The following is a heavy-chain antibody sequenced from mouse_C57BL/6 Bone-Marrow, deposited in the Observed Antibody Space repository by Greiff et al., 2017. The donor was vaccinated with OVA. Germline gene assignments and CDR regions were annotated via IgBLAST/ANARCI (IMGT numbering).Heavy chain of an antibody. J-gene: IGHJ2*01. CDR2: INPNNGGT. CDR1: GYTFTDYY. V-gene: IGHV1-26*01. Sequence: EVQLQQSGPELVKPGASVKISCKASGYTFTDYYMNWVKQSHGKSLEWIGDINPNNGGTSYNQKFKGKATLTVDKSSSTAYMELRSLTSEDSAVYYCARRGYYGSSSYYFDYWGQGTTLTVSS. D-gene: IGHD1-1*01. CDR3: ARRGYYGSSSYYFDY.